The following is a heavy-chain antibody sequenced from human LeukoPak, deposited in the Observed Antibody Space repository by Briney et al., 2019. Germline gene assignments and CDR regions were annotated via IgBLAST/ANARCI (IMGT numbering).Heavy chain of an antibody. CDR3: AKDPSSGGHPDY. CDR1: GFTFSSYA. D-gene: IGHD2-15*01. V-gene: IGHV3-30*04. Sequence: PGRSLRLSCAASGFTFSSYAMHWVRQAPGKGLEWVAVISYDGSNKYYAESVKGRFTISRDNSKNTLYLQMNSLRAEDTAVYYCAKDPSSGGHPDYWGQGTLVTVSS. CDR2: ISYDGSNK. J-gene: IGHJ4*02.